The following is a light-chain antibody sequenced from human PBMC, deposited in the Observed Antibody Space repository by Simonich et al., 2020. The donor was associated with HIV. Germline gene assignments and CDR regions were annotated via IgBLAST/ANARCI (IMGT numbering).Light chain of an antibody. J-gene: IGKJ1*01. V-gene: IGKV3-15*01. Sequence: EIAMTQSPATLSVSPGERATLSCRASQSVSTNLAWYQQKPGQAPRLLIYGASTRATGIPARCGGSGSGTEFTLTISSMQSEDFAVYYCQQYNNWPPWTFGQGTKVEIK. CDR3: QQYNNWPPWT. CDR1: QSVSTN. CDR2: GAS.